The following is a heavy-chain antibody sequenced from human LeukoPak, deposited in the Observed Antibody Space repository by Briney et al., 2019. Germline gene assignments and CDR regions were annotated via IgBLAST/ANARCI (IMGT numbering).Heavy chain of an antibody. J-gene: IGHJ5*02. CDR1: GYTFTSYG. V-gene: IGHV1-3*01. CDR3: ARDLRWELATGYNWFDP. D-gene: IGHD1-26*01. CDR2: INAGNGNT. Sequence: SSVKVSFKASGYTFTSYGISWVRQAPGQRLEWMGWINAGNGNTKYSQKFQGRVTITRDTSTSTVYMELSSLRSEDTAVYYCARDLRWELATGYNWFDPWGQGTLVTVSS.